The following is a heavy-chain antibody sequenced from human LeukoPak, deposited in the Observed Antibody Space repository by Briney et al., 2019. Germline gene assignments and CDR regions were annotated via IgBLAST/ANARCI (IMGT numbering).Heavy chain of an antibody. Sequence: KSGGSLRLSCAASGFTFSSYAMSWVRQAPGKGLEWVSSISSSSSYIYSADSVKGRFTISRDNAKNSLYLQMNSLRAEDTAVYYCARDPNREVDDYWGQGTLVTVSS. J-gene: IGHJ4*02. CDR1: GFTFSSYA. D-gene: IGHD1-14*01. V-gene: IGHV3-21*01. CDR2: ISSSSSYI. CDR3: ARDPNREVDDY.